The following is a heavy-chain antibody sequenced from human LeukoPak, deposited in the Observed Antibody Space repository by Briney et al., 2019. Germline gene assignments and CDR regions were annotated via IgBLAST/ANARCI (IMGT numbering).Heavy chain of an antibody. V-gene: IGHV4-59*01. J-gene: IGHJ5*02. CDR3: ARDGGYCSGTSCYGGWFDP. CDR1: GGSISSYY. Sequence: SETLSLTCTVSGGSISSYYWSWIRKPPGKGLEWIGYIYYSGSTNYNPSLKSRVTISVDTSKNQFSLKLSSVTAADTAVYYCARDGGYCSGTSCYGGWFDPWGQGTLVTVSS. D-gene: IGHD2-2*01. CDR2: IYYSGST.